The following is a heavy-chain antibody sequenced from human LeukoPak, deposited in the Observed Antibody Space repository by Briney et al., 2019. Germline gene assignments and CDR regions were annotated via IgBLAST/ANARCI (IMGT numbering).Heavy chain of an antibody. CDR2: IYSSGST. Sequence: PSETQSLTCTVSGGSISSYYWNWIRQPAGKGLEWIGRIYSSGSTDYNPSLKSRVTMSVDTSKNQFSLNLSSVTAADSAVYYCARARGRLLLIDYWGQGTLVTVSS. CDR3: ARARGRLLLIDY. V-gene: IGHV4-4*07. J-gene: IGHJ4*02. D-gene: IGHD2-15*01. CDR1: GGSISSYY.